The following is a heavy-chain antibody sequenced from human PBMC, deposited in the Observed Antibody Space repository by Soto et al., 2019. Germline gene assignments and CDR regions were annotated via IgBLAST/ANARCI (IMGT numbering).Heavy chain of an antibody. Sequence: GASVKVSCKASGYTFTSYAMHWVRQAPGQRLEWMGWINAGNGNTKYSQKFQGRVTITRDTSASTAYMELSSLRSEDTAVYYCANQELGYCSGGSCSEFDPWGQGTLVTVS. J-gene: IGHJ5*02. V-gene: IGHV1-3*01. CDR1: GYTFTSYA. CDR2: INAGNGNT. D-gene: IGHD2-15*01. CDR3: ANQELGYCSGGSCSEFDP.